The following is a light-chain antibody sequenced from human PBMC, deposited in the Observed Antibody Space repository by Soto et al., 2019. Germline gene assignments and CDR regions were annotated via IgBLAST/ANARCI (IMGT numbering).Light chain of an antibody. CDR2: EVS. V-gene: IGLV2-14*01. CDR3: SSHTSRATYV. Sequence: QSVLPQPASVSGSPGQSMTISCTGTSSDVGGYNYVSWYQHHPGKAPKLMIYEVSSRPSGVSNRFSGSKSANTASLTISGLQAEDEADYFCSSHTSRATYVFGTGTKVTVL. CDR1: SSDVGGYNY. J-gene: IGLJ1*01.